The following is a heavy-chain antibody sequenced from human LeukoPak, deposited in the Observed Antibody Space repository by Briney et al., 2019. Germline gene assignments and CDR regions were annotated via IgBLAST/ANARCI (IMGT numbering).Heavy chain of an antibody. D-gene: IGHD1-1*01. V-gene: IGHV3-74*03. CDR3: ACLRGKTTPIDY. Sequence: GGSLRLSCAASGFSFSSYWMHWVRQAPGEGLVWISVINSDGSSTLYADFVRGRFTISRDNAKNTLYLQMNSLRAEDTAVYYCACLRGKTTPIDYWGQGTLVTVSS. CDR2: INSDGSST. CDR1: GFSFSSYW. J-gene: IGHJ4*02.